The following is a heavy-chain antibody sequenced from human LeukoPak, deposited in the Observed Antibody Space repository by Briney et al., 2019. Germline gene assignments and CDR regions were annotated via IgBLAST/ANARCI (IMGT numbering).Heavy chain of an antibody. D-gene: IGHD2-15*01. CDR1: GGSISSYY. V-gene: IGHV4-59*01. J-gene: IGHJ6*02. Sequence: SETLSLTCTVSGGSISSYYWSWIRQPPGKGLEWIGYIYYSGSTNYNPSLKSRVTISVDTSKNQFSLKLSSVTAADTAVYYCARVIGYCSGGSCSGMDVWGQGTTVTVSS. CDR2: IYYSGST. CDR3: ARVIGYCSGGSCSGMDV.